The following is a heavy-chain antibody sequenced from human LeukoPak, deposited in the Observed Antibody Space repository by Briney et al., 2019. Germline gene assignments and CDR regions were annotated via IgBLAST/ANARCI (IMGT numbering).Heavy chain of an antibody. CDR3: ARDGGYSYGSFDY. CDR2: ISSSSSYI. J-gene: IGHJ4*02. CDR1: GFTFSSYS. V-gene: IGHV3-21*01. Sequence: GGSLRLSCAASGFTFSSYSMNWVRQAPGKGLEWVSSISSSSSYIYYADSVKGRFTISRDNAKNSLYLQMNSLRAEDTAVYYCARDGGYSYGSFDYWGQGTLVTVSS. D-gene: IGHD5-18*01.